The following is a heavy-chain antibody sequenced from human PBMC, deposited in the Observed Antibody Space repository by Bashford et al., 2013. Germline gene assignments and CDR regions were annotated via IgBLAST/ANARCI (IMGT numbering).Heavy chain of an antibody. V-gene: IGHV4-34*01. D-gene: IGHD5-12*01. Sequence: SSETLSLTCAVYGGSFSDFYWTWIRQPPGTGLEWVGDISHTGSTNYNPSLRSRVSISVDTSNNQFSLKLRSVTAADTAVYYXARVAYEHFYYYYMDVWGQGGQRVTVSS. CDR2: ISHTGST. J-gene: IGHJ6*03. CDR1: GGSFSDFY. CDR3: ARVAYEHFYYYYMDV.